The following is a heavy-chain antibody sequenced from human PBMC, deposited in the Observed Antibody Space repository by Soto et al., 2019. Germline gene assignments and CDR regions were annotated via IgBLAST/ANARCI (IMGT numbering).Heavy chain of an antibody. D-gene: IGHD6-13*01. CDR3: ARGLLSSWYQGNWFDP. CDR2: INHSGST. V-gene: IGHV4-34*01. Sequence: LSLTCAVYGGSFSGYYWSWIRQPPGKGLEWIGEINHSGSTNYNPSLKGRVTISVDTSKNQFSLKLSSVTAADTAVYYCARGLLSSWYQGNWFDPWGQGTLVTVSS. J-gene: IGHJ5*02. CDR1: GGSFSGYY.